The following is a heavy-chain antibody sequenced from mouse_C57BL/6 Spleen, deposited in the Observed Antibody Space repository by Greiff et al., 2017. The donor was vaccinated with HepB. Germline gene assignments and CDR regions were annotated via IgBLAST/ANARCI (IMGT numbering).Heavy chain of an antibody. D-gene: IGHD1-1*01. CDR3: AIITTVVATEDY. CDR1: GYAFSSSW. Sequence: QVQLQQSGPELVKPGASVKISCKASGYAFSSSWMNWVKQRPGKGLEWIGRIYPGDGDTNYNGKFKGKATLTADKSSSTAYMQLSSLTSEDSAVYCCAIITTVVATEDYWGQGTTLTVSS. J-gene: IGHJ2*01. CDR2: IYPGDGDT. V-gene: IGHV1-82*01.